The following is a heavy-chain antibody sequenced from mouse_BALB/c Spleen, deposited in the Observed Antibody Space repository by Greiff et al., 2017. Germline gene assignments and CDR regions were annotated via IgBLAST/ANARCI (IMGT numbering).Heavy chain of an antibody. CDR1: GFSLTSYG. Sequence: QVQLKQSGPGLVAPSQSLSITCTVSGFSLTSYGVHWVRQPPGKGLEWLGVIWAGGSTNYNSALMSRLSISKDNSKSQVFLKMNSLQTDDTAMYYCARDGGLRRYYAMDYWGQGTSVTVSS. V-gene: IGHV2-9*02. CDR3: ARDGGLRRYYAMDY. D-gene: IGHD2-4*01. CDR2: IWAGGST. J-gene: IGHJ4*01.